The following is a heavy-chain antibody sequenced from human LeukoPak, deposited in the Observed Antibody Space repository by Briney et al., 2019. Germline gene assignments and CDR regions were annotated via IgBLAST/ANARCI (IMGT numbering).Heavy chain of an antibody. CDR3: ARTLRHYNFLTGFLNYYYYYMDV. D-gene: IGHD3-9*01. J-gene: IGHJ6*03. Sequence: GGSLRLSCAASEVNVKTNYMTWVRQAPGKGLEWVSIVYSGGDTYYADSVKGRFTISRDDSKNILSLQMNSLRVEDTATYYCARTLRHYNFLTGFLNYYYYYMDVWGKGTTVIVSS. CDR1: EVNVKTNY. V-gene: IGHV3-53*01. CDR2: VYSGGDT.